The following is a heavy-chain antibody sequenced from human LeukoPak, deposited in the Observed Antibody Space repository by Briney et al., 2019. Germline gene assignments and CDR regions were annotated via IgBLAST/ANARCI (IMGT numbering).Heavy chain of an antibody. D-gene: IGHD3-3*01. CDR3: VRDRNYYEALQRSY. V-gene: IGHV3-23*01. CDR1: GFTFSTFA. Sequence: PGGSLRLSCAASGFTFSTFAMSWVRQDPGRGLEWVSSITGAGDTTLYPESVKGRFTISRDNSKNTLYLQMNSLRVEDTALYFCVRDRNYYEALQRSYWGQGTLVTVSS. CDR2: ITGAGDTT. J-gene: IGHJ4*02.